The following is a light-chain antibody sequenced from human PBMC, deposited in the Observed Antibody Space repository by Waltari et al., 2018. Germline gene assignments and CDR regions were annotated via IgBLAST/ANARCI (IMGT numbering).Light chain of an antibody. J-gene: IGLJ3*02. CDR1: RANIGAGYA. Sequence: QSVLPQPPSVSGAPGQTVTISCAGSRANIGAGYAVHWYQQPPGAAPKLLIYAYSSRPSGVPDRFYGSKSGTSASLAINGLQPEDEADYYCQSYDSALSAVFGGGTKVTVL. CDR3: QSYDSALSAV. CDR2: AYS. V-gene: IGLV1-40*01.